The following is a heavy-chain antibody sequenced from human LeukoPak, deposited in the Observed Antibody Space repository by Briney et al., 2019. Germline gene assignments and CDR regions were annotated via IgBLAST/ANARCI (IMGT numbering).Heavy chain of an antibody. D-gene: IGHD3-10*01. CDR3: ASYYGSGSYPLFNY. CDR1: GGSISSGDYS. V-gene: IGHV4-30-4*01. CDR2: IYYSGST. J-gene: IGHJ4*02. Sequence: PSETLSLTCTVSGGSISSGDYSWSWIRQPPGKGLEWIGYIYYSGSTHYNPSLKSRITISVDTSKNQFSLKLSSVTAADTAVYYCASYYGSGSYPLFNYWGQGTLVTVSS.